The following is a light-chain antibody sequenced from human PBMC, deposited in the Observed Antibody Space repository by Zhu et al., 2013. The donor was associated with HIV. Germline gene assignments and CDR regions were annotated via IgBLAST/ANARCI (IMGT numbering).Light chain of an antibody. V-gene: IGKV1-5*03. CDR3: QQYNTYSALT. CDR2: MAS. CDR1: QSINNW. Sequence: DIQMTQSPSTLSASVGDRVTITCRASQSINNWLAWYQQKPGQAPYLLIYMASTLESGVPSRFSGSGSGTEFTLTINNLQPDDFATYYCQQYNTYSALTFGGGTKVEI. J-gene: IGKJ4*01.